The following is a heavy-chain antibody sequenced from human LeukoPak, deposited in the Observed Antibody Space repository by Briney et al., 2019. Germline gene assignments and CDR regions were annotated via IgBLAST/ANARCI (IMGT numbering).Heavy chain of an antibody. V-gene: IGHV4-34*01. CDR1: GFNFNNYG. CDR2: ISHSGIT. CDR3: ASISVIHPLGGYYYMDV. Sequence: LRLSCAASGFNFNNYGMSWIRQPPGKGLEWIGEISHSGITNYNPSPKSRVTISVDTSNKQFSLKLNSVTAADTAVYYCASISVIHPLGGYYYMDVWGNGTTVTISS. J-gene: IGHJ6*03. D-gene: IGHD3-22*01.